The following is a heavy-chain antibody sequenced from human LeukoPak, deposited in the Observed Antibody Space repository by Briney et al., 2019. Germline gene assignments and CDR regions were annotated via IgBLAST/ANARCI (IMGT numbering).Heavy chain of an antibody. CDR3: AREDPYYYDSSGFV. D-gene: IGHD3-22*01. Sequence: ASETLSLTCTVSGGSISGYYWSWIRQPPGKGLEWMAYIYYSGGTKYNPSLESRLTISVDTSKNQFTLQVRSMSDADTAVYYCAREDPYYYDSSGFVWGQGTLVTVSS. CDR1: GGSISGYY. J-gene: IGHJ4*02. V-gene: IGHV4-59*01. CDR2: IYYSGGT.